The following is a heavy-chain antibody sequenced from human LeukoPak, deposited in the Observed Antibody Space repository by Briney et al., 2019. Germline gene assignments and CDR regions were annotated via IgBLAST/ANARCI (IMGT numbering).Heavy chain of an antibody. Sequence: SVKVSCKASGGTFSSYAISWVRQAPGQGLEWMGGIIPIFGTANYAQKFQGRVTITADKSTSTAYMELRSLRSDDTAVYYCARYGSGSYYISKYYYYYMDVWGKGTTVTISS. CDR2: IIPIFGTA. CDR1: GGTFSSYA. CDR3: ARYGSGSYYISKYYYYYMDV. J-gene: IGHJ6*03. V-gene: IGHV1-69*06. D-gene: IGHD3-10*01.